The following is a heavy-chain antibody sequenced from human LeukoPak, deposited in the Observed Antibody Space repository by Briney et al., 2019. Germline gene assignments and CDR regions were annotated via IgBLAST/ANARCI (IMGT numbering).Heavy chain of an antibody. CDR1: GGSVSSGTYY. CDR2: IYYSGST. CDR3: ARANPYDILTGYYRVIDY. J-gene: IGHJ4*02. Sequence: SETLSLTCTVSGGSVSSGTYYWSWIRQPPGKGLEWIGYIYYSGSTNYNPSLKSRVTISVDTSMNQFSLKLSSVTAADTAVYYCARANPYDILTGYYRVIDYWGQGTLVTVSS. D-gene: IGHD3-9*01. V-gene: IGHV4-61*01.